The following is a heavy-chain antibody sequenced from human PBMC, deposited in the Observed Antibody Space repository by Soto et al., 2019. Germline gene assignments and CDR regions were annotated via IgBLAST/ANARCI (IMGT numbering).Heavy chain of an antibody. CDR2: MNPNSGNT. CDR3: ARERSAAGTGLFDP. D-gene: IGHD6-13*01. V-gene: IGHV1-8*01. CDR1: GYTFTSYD. Sequence: QVQLVQSGAEVKKPGASVKVSCKASGYTFTSYDINWVRQATGQGREWMGWMNPNSGNTGYAQKFQGRVTMTRNTSISTAYMELSSLRSEDTAVYYCARERSAAGTGLFDPWGQGTLVTVSS. J-gene: IGHJ5*02.